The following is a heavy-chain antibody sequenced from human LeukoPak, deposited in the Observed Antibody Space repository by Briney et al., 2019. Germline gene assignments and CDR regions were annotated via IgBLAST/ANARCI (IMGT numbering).Heavy chain of an antibody. CDR3: AKTRGYSNSWYDY. CDR1: GFTFSSYA. V-gene: IGHV3-23*01. Sequence: GGSLRLSCAASGFTFSSYAMSWVRQAPGKGLEWVSGTSADGGGTYYADSVKGRSTISRDNSKNTLYLQMNSLRVEDTAVYYCAKTRGYSNSWYDYWGQGTLVTVSP. CDR2: TSADGGGT. D-gene: IGHD6-13*01. J-gene: IGHJ4*02.